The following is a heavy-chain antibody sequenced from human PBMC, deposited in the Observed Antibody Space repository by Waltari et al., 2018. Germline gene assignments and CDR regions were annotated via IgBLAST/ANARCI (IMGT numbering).Heavy chain of an antibody. CDR3: VRRFWDGRYYRDA. J-gene: IGHJ5*02. V-gene: IGHV4-38-2*02. D-gene: IGHD3-22*01. CDR2: WYHRGDI. CDR1: GLSISSGFY. Sequence: QVQLQESGPGLVKPSETLSLTCTVSGLSISSGFYWGWIRQSPGRGLEWIGSWYHRGDIYYNPSLKSGSILSRDTSKNHFSLKLSSVTAADTAVYYCVRRFWDGRYYRDAWGQGILVTVSS.